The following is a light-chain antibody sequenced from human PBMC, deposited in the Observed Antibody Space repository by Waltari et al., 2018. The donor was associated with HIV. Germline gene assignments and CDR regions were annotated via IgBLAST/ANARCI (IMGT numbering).Light chain of an antibody. Sequence: QSVLTQPPSVSAAPGQKVNISCSGSTSSIGTNFVPWYQQFSETAPKLLIFDNNKRPSGIPDRFSGAKSGTSATLGLTGLQSGDEANYYCATWDNKLNALVFGGGTKVTVL. CDR1: TSSIGTNF. CDR2: DNN. CDR3: ATWDNKLNALV. J-gene: IGLJ2*01. V-gene: IGLV1-51*01.